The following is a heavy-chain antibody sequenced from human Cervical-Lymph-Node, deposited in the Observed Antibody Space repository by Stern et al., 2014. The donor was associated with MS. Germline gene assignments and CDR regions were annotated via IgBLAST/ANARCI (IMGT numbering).Heavy chain of an antibody. CDR1: GFSFSNHG. Sequence: VQLGESGGGVVQPGRSLRLSCAASGFSFSNHGMHWVRQAPGKGLEWVAVIWYDGSKKYYADSVKGRFTISRDSSKNTVYLQMNSLRVEDTAMYYCARADGTVGSDYWGQGTLVTVSS. J-gene: IGHJ4*02. CDR3: ARADGTVGSDY. CDR2: IWYDGSKK. V-gene: IGHV3-33*01. D-gene: IGHD4-11*01.